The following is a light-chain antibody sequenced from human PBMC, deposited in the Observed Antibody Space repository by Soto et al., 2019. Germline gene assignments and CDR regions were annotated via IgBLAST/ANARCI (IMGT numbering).Light chain of an antibody. CDR1: QSVSGY. CDR3: QQYDSSPRT. Sequence: DILLTQSPVTLSLYPGERSTLSCRAIQSVSGYLVWYQQKPGQAPRLLIYGASNRATGIPDRFSGSGSGTDFILTISRLEPEDFAVYYCQQYDSSPRTFGQGTKVDIK. J-gene: IGKJ1*01. V-gene: IGKV3-20*01. CDR2: GAS.